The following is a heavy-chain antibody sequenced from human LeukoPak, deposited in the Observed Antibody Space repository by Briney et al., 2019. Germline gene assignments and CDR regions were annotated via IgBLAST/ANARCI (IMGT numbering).Heavy chain of an antibody. D-gene: IGHD2-21*01. CDR3: ARHLNNCGDDCYIFDY. J-gene: IGHJ4*02. V-gene: IGHV4-59*08. CDR1: GGSVFSYY. Sequence: SETLSLTCTVSGGSVFSYYWSWIRQPPGKGLEWMGYIYYSGSTNYNPSLKSRVTISVDTSKNQFSLRVSSVTAADTAVYYCARHLNNCGDDCYIFDYWGQGTLVSVSS. CDR2: IYYSGST.